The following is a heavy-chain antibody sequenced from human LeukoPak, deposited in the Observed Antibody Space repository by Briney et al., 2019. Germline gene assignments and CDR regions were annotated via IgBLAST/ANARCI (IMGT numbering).Heavy chain of an antibody. CDR2: INPDSGGT. CDR1: GYTFTGYY. D-gene: IGHD3-22*01. V-gene: IGHV1-2*02. Sequence: ASVKVSCKASGYTFTGYYMHWVRQAPGHGLEWMGWINPDSGGTNYAQKFQGRVTMTRDTSINTAYMELSRLRSDDTAVYYCARGAYYYDSSGYKGAFDIWGQGTMVTVSS. J-gene: IGHJ3*02. CDR3: ARGAYYYDSSGYKGAFDI.